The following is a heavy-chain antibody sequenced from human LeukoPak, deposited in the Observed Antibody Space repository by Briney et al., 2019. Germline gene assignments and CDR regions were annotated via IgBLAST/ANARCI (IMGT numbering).Heavy chain of an antibody. V-gene: IGHV3-48*04. D-gene: IGHD4-23*01. Sequence: GGSLRLSCAASGFTFSSYSMNWVRQAPGKGLEWVSYISSSSSTIYYADSVKGRFTISRDNAKNSLYLQMNSLRAEDTAVYYCARLYGGNSGDYYYYYMDVWGKGTTVTVSS. CDR1: GFTFSSYS. J-gene: IGHJ6*03. CDR2: ISSSSSTI. CDR3: ARLYGGNSGDYYYYYMDV.